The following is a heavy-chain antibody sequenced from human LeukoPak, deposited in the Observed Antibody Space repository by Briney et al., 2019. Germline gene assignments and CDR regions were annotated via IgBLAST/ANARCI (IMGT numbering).Heavy chain of an antibody. D-gene: IGHD3-3*01. V-gene: IGHV3-43*02. J-gene: IGHJ3*02. CDR2: ISGDGATT. Sequence: GGSLRLSCAASGFTFDEFAMHCVRQAQGKGLEWDSLISGDGATTYYAASVKGRFTISRDNKKNFLYLQMNNLGTEDTALFYCAKDLSSIFDALNIWGQGTLVTVSS. CDR3: AKDLSSIFDALNI. CDR1: GFTFDEFA.